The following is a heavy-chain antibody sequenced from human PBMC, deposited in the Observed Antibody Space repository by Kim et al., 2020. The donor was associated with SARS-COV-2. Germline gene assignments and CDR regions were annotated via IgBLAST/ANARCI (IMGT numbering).Heavy chain of an antibody. CDR2: ST. CDR3: AGYPEGRYFD. J-gene: IGHJ3*01. Sequence: STYYNPSLESRVTISVDTSKNQFSLKLSSVTAADTAVYYCAGYPEGRYFDWGQGTMVTVSS. V-gene: IGHV4-31*02. D-gene: IGHD3-9*01.